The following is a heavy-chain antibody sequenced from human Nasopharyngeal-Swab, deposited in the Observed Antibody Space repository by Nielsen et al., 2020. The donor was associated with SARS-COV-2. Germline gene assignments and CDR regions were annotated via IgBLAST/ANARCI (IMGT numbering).Heavy chain of an antibody. V-gene: IGHV3-30-3*01. CDR2: ISYDGSNK. CDR3: ARDPYRYSSGWQSQAFDI. D-gene: IGHD6-19*01. Sequence: GESLKISCAASGFTFSSYAMHWVRQAPGKGLEWVAVISYDGSNKYYADSVKGRFTISRDNSKNTLYLQMNSLRAEDTAVYYCARDPYRYSSGWQSQAFDIWGQGTMVTVSS. CDR1: GFTFSSYA. J-gene: IGHJ3*02.